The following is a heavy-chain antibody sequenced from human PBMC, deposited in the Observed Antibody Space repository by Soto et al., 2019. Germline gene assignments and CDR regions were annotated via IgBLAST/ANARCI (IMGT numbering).Heavy chain of an antibody. V-gene: IGHV3-23*01. CDR3: VRKYPGTRPFDY. CDR1: GFTFNSYA. CDR2: IGTDCNT. Sequence: PGGSLRLSCAASGFTFNSYAMNWVRQAPGKGLAWVSAIGTDCNTYYANSVKGRFTISRDNSRTTLYLQMNSLRVEDTALYYCVRKYPGTRPFDYWGQGTLVAVSS. J-gene: IGHJ4*01. D-gene: IGHD2-2*01.